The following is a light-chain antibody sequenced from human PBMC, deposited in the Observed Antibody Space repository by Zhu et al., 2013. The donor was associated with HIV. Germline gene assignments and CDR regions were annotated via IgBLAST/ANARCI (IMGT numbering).Light chain of an antibody. CDR2: GNN. V-gene: IGLV1-40*01. Sequence: QSVLTQPSSVSGAPGQRVTISCTGSRSNIGAAYDVHWYQQLPGRAPKLVIFGNNNRPSGVPDRFSGSKSGTSATLGITGLQTGDEADYYCGTWDSSLSVGIFGGGTKLTVL. J-gene: IGLJ2*01. CDR3: GTWDSSLSVGI. CDR1: RSNIGAAYD.